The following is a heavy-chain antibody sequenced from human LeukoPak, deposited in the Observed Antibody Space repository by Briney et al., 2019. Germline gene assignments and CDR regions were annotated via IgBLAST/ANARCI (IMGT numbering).Heavy chain of an antibody. Sequence: GGSLRLSCAASGFTFSSYWMSWVRQAPGKGLEWVANIKQDGSEKYYVDSVKGRFIISRDNAKNSLYLQMNSLRAEDTAVYHCAKGAFRDQVQGYYYMDVWGKGTTVTVSS. CDR3: AKGAFRDQVQGYYYMDV. CDR2: IKQDGSEK. CDR1: GFTFSSYW. J-gene: IGHJ6*03. D-gene: IGHD3-10*01. V-gene: IGHV3-7*01.